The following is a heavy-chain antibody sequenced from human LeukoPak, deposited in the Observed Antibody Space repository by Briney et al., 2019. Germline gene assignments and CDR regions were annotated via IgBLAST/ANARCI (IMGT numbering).Heavy chain of an antibody. V-gene: IGHV3-23*01. J-gene: IGHJ3*02. D-gene: IGHD2-15*01. CDR3: AKANVKYCSGGSCFDAFDI. Sequence: PGGSLRLSCAASGFTFSSYAMSWVRQAPGKVPEWVSAISHSGGTTYYADSVKGRFTITRDNSKNTLYLQMNSLRAEDTAVYYCAKANVKYCSGGSCFDAFDIWGQGTMVTVSS. CDR1: GFTFSSYA. CDR2: ISHSGGTT.